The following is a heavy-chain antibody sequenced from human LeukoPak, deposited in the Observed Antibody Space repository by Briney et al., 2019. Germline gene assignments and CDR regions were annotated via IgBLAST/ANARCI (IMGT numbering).Heavy chain of an antibody. V-gene: IGHV3-11*05. CDR1: GFSISDYY. CDR2: ITSGSGST. CDR3: TKERRGTYYAFES. J-gene: IGHJ4*02. Sequence: GGSLRLSCDASGFSISDYYMSWIRQSPGKGLEWISYITSGSGSTKYADSVKDRFTISRDKAKNSVALQLNSLRAEDTAVYYCTKERRGTYYAFESWGQGTLVTVSS. D-gene: IGHD3-16*01.